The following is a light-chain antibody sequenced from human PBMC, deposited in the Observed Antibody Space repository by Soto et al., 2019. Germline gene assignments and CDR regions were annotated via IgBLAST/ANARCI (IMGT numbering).Light chain of an antibody. Sequence: QSALTQPPSVSGAPGQRVTISCTGSSSNIGAGYDVHWYQQLPGTAPKLLIYGNSNRPSGVLDRFSGSKSGTSASLVITGLQDEDEADYYCQSYDSSLSVVVFGGGTKLAVL. CDR2: GNS. V-gene: IGLV1-40*01. CDR1: SSNIGAGYD. J-gene: IGLJ2*01. CDR3: QSYDSSLSVVV.